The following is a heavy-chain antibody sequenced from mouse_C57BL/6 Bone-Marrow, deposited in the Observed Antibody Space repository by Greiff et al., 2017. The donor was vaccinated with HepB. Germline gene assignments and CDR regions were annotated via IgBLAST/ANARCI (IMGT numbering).Heavy chain of an antibody. CDR3: ARWNYYGSSWFAY. CDR1: GYTFTSYW. J-gene: IGHJ3*01. D-gene: IGHD1-1*01. Sequence: QVHVKQPGAELVRPGSSVKLSCKASGYTFTSYWMDWVKQRPGQGLEWIGNIYPSDSETHYNQKFKDKATLTVDKSSSTAYMQLSSLTSEDSAVYYCARWNYYGSSWFAYWGQGTLVTVSA. V-gene: IGHV1-61*01. CDR2: IYPSDSET.